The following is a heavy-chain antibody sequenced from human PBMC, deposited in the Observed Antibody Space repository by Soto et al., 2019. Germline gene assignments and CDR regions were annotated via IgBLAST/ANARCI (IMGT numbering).Heavy chain of an antibody. Sequence: GGSLRLSCAASGFTFSSYSMNWVRQAPGKGLEWVSSISSSSSYIYYADSVKGRFTISRDNAKNSLYLQMDSLRAEDTAVYYCAKAAAIVTYTLAWWGQGTLVTVSS. D-gene: IGHD6-25*01. CDR1: GFTFSSYS. CDR2: ISSSSSYI. CDR3: AKAAAIVTYTLAW. V-gene: IGHV3-21*04. J-gene: IGHJ4*02.